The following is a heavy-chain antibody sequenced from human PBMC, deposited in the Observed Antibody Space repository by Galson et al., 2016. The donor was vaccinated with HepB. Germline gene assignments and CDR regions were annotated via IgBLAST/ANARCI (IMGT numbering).Heavy chain of an antibody. J-gene: IGHJ4*02. CDR3: VREGYCSRDSCYRGRGIFDH. CDR2: IMYDGTYK. V-gene: IGHV3-7*01. D-gene: IGHD2-2*02. CDR1: GFIFGNYW. Sequence: SLRLSCAASGFIFGNYWMSWVRQSPGKGLQWVANIMYDGTYKYYMESVRGRFTISRDSARNSLYLQMDSLTADDTAVYYCVREGYCSRDSCYRGRGIFDHWGQGTLVSVSS.